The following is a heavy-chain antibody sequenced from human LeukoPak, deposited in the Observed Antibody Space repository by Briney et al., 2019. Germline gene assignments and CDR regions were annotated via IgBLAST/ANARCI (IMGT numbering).Heavy chain of an antibody. Sequence: GGSLRLSCSASGFTFRKYSMHWVRQAPGKGLEYVSAISANGGRTYYADSVKGRFTISRDTSKNTLYLQMSSLRAEDTAMYHCVKDLYKGDSASWYFFHYWGQGTLVTVSS. CDR1: GFTFRKYS. D-gene: IGHD6-13*01. CDR3: VKDLYKGDSASWYFFHY. V-gene: IGHV3-64D*06. CDR2: ISANGGRT. J-gene: IGHJ4*02.